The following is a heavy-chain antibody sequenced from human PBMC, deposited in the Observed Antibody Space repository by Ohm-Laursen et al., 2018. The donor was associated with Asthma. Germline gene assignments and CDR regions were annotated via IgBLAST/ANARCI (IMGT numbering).Heavy chain of an antibody. V-gene: IGHV3-53*01. CDR1: GFTFSSYA. CDR2: IYSGGST. D-gene: IGHD1-26*01. J-gene: IGHJ4*02. Sequence: SLRLSCSASGFTFSSYAMSWVRQAPGKGLEWVSVIYSGGSTYYADSVKGRFTISRDNSKNTLYLQMNSLRAEDTAVYYCASLIRYSGSHDYWGQGTLVTVSS. CDR3: ASLIRYSGSHDY.